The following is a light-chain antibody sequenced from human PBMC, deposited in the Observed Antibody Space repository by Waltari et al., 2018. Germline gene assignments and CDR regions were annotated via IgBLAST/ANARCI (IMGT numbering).Light chain of an antibody. Sequence: QSALTQPASVAGSPGQSIAFSCTGTSRAVGGYNSVYWYQKPPGKAPKLMIYDVTKRPSGISNRFSGSKSGYTASLTISGLQAEDEADYYCISYTSSGTYVFGTGTKVTVL. CDR1: SRAVGGYNS. CDR3: ISYTSSGTYV. CDR2: DVT. J-gene: IGLJ1*01. V-gene: IGLV2-14*01.